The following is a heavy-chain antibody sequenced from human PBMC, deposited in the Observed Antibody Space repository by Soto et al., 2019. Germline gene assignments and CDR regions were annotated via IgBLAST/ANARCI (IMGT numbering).Heavy chain of an antibody. CDR3: ARYMVSSWYLPYYYYYGMDV. D-gene: IGHD6-13*01. CDR2: ISAYNGNT. J-gene: IGHJ6*02. CDR1: GYTFTSYG. V-gene: IGHV1-18*04. Sequence: ASVKVSCKASGYTFTSYGISWVRQAPGQGLEWMGWISAYNGNTNYAQKLQGRVTMTTDTSTSTAYMELRSLRSDDTAVYYCARYMVSSWYLPYYYYYGMDVWGQGTMVTVSS.